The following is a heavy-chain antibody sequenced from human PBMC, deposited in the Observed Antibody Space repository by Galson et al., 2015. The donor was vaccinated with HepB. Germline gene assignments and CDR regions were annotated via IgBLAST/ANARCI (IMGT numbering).Heavy chain of an antibody. Sequence: SLRLSCAASGFTLSSYSMNWVRQAPGKGLEWVSSISSTSSYIYYADSVRGRFTISRDNAKNSVFLQMNSLRVEDTAVYYCARAARGRYNWNNGRSDAFDIWGQGTKVTVSS. CDR2: ISSTSSYI. J-gene: IGHJ3*02. D-gene: IGHD1/OR15-1a*01. V-gene: IGHV3-21*01. CDR3: ARAARGRYNWNNGRSDAFDI. CDR1: GFTLSSYS.